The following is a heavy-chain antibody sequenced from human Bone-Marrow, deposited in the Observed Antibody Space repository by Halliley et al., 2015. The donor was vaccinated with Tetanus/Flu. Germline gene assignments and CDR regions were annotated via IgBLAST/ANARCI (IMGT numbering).Heavy chain of an antibody. V-gene: IGHV4-31*02. D-gene: IGHD3-10*01. Sequence: GYIVYSGSTPYNPSLKSRVSISIDTSNNQFSLKLISVTAADTAVYFCARESEVRGFFWFDTWGQGILVTVSS. J-gene: IGHJ5*02. CDR2: IVYSGST. CDR3: ARESEVRGFFWFDT.